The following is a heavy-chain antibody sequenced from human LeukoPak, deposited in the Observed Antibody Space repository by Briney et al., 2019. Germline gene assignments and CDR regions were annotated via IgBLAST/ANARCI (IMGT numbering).Heavy chain of an antibody. CDR2: IIPILGIA. D-gene: IGHD6-13*01. J-gene: IGHJ4*02. Sequence: GSSVKVSCKASGGTFSSYAISWVRQAPGQGREWMGRIIPILGIANYAQKFQGRVTITADKSTSTAYMELSSLRSEDTAVYYCARDQWEQQLRLDYWGQGTLVTVSS. CDR3: ARDQWEQQLRLDY. CDR1: GGTFSSYA. V-gene: IGHV1-69*04.